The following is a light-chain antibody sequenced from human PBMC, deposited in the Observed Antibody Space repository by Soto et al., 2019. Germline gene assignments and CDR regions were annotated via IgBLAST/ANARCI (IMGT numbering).Light chain of an antibody. Sequence: QPVLTQPPSVSGSPGQSVTISCTGTSSDVGSYNRVSWYQQPPGTAPKLMIYEVSNRPSGVPDRFSGSKSGNTASLTISGLQAEDEADYYCSSYTSSSTPVVFGGGTQLTVL. CDR1: SSDVGSYNR. V-gene: IGLV2-18*02. CDR3: SSYTSSSTPVV. CDR2: EVS. J-gene: IGLJ2*01.